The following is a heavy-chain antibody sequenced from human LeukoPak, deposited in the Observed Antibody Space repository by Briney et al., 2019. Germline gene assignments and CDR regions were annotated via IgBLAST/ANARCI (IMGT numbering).Heavy chain of an antibody. Sequence: GGSLRLSCAASGFTFSSYAMSWVRQAPGKGLEWVSAISGGGGSTYYADSVKGRFTISRDNSKNTLYLQMNSLRAEDTAVYYCAKDSRGSSGWYWFDPWGQGTLVTVSS. D-gene: IGHD6-19*01. V-gene: IGHV3-23*01. CDR1: GFTFSSYA. J-gene: IGHJ5*02. CDR3: AKDSRGSSGWYWFDP. CDR2: ISGGGGST.